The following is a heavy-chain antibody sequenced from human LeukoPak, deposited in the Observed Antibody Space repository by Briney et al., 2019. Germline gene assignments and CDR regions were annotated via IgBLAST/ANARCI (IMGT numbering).Heavy chain of an antibody. V-gene: IGHV1-8*02. CDR1: GYTFTSYG. D-gene: IGHD3-22*01. Sequence: ASVKVSCKASGYTFTSYGISWVRQAPGQGLEWMGWMNPNSGNTGYAQKFQGRVTMTRNTSISTAYMELSSLRSEDTAVYYCARDTYYYDSSGYYFFDYWGQGTLVTVSS. CDR3: ARDTYYYDSSGYYFFDY. CDR2: MNPNSGNT. J-gene: IGHJ4*02.